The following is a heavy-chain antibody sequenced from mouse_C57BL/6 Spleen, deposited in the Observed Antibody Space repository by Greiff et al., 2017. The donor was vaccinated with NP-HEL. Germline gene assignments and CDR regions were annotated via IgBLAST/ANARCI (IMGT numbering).Heavy chain of an antibody. Sequence: EVQLVESGGGLVKPGGSLKLSCAASGFTFSSYAMSWVRQTPEKRLEWVATISDGGSYTYYPDNVKGRFTISRDNAKNNLYLQMSHLKSEDTAMYYCARPYDYDGAWFAYWGQGTLVTVSA. J-gene: IGHJ3*01. D-gene: IGHD2-4*01. V-gene: IGHV5-4*01. CDR3: ARPYDYDGAWFAY. CDR2: ISDGGSYT. CDR1: GFTFSSYA.